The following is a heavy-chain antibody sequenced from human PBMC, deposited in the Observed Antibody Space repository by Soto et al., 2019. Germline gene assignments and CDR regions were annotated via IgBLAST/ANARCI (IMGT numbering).Heavy chain of an antibody. D-gene: IGHD3-16*01. V-gene: IGHV1-18*04. CDR3: ARDRVMGGGSNWFDP. J-gene: IGHJ5*02. CDR1: GHTFTSYG. Sequence: ASVKVSCKASGHTFTSYGISWVRQAPGQGLEWMGWISAYNGNTNYAQKLQGRVTMTTDTSTSTAYMELRSLRSDDTAVYYCARDRVMGGGSNWFDPWGQGTLVTVSS. CDR2: ISAYNGNT.